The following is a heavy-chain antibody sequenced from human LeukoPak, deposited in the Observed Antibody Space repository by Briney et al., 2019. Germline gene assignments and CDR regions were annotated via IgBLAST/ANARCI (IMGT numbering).Heavy chain of an antibody. D-gene: IGHD5-24*01. V-gene: IGHV1-18*01. CDR3: ARASRWLQFGADS. CDR1: GYTFIDYH. CDR2: VSTYNGNT. J-gene: IGHJ4*02. Sequence: ASVKVSCKASGYTFIDYHINWVRQAPGQGLEWMGWVSTYNGNTKYAQKLQGRVTMTTDTSTRTAYMDLRSLRSDDTAVYYCARASRWLQFGADSWGQGTLVTVSS.